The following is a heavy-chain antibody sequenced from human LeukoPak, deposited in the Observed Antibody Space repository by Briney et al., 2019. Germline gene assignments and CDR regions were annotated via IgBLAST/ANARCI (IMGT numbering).Heavy chain of an antibody. J-gene: IGHJ4*02. V-gene: IGHV1-69*04. CDR3: ARDQTAAGTIDY. CDR2: IHQILGMS. Sequence: ASVKVSCKASGGTFSSYAISWVRQAPGQGLDWMGMIHQILGMSHYAQKLQGRVTITADKSTSTAYMELSSLRSEDTAAYYCARDQTAAGTIDYWGQGTLVTVSS. D-gene: IGHD6-13*01. CDR1: GGTFSSYA.